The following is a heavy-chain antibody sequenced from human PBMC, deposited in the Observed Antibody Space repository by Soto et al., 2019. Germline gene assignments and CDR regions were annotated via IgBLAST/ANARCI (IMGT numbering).Heavy chain of an antibody. Sequence: QVQLQESGPGLVKPSQTLSLTCTVSGGFDGSGGSGNYYWNWIRQHPGKGLEWIGYIFNGGSASYNPSLQSRITISADTSKNQFSLNLNSVTAADTAVYFCARDRGFGMDVWGQGTTVIVSS. CDR1: GGFDGSGGSGNYY. CDR2: IFNGGSA. CDR3: ARDRGFGMDV. V-gene: IGHV4-31*03. J-gene: IGHJ6*02.